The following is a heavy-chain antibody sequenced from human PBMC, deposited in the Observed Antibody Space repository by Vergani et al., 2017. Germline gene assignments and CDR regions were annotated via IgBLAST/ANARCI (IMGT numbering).Heavy chain of an antibody. D-gene: IGHD2-15*01. V-gene: IGHV5-51*01. Sequence: EVQLVQSGAEVKKPGESLKISCKGSGYSFTSYWLGWVRQMPGKGLEWMGIIYPGDSDTRYSQSFQGQVTISADKSISTAYLQWSSLKASDTAMYYCARQSLCSGGSCYSGYYYGMDVWGQGTTVTVSS. CDR1: GYSFTSYW. J-gene: IGHJ6*02. CDR3: ARQSLCSGGSCYSGYYYGMDV. CDR2: IYPGDSDT.